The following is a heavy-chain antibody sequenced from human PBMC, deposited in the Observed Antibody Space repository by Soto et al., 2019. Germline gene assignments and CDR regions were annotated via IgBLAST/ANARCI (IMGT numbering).Heavy chain of an antibody. Sequence: EVQLLESGGGLVQPGGSLRLSCVASGFSFRGYAMSWVRQAPGKGLEWVSAIRDSGGRTYYADSVKGRFTISRDNSKNTLYLQMNSQRAEDTAVYYCAKERTSSGYFDYWGQGTLVTVSS. CDR3: AKERTSSGYFDY. D-gene: IGHD3-22*01. CDR2: IRDSGGRT. V-gene: IGHV3-23*01. CDR1: GFSFRGYA. J-gene: IGHJ4*02.